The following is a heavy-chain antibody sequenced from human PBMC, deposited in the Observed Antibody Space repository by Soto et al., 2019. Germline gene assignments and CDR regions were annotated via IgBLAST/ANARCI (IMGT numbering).Heavy chain of an antibody. Sequence: QVQLVQSGAEVKKPGSPVKVSCKASGGTFSSYAISWVRQAPGQGLEWMGGIIPIFGTANYAQKFQGRVTLTADESTKTDYMELSSLRSEDTGVYCCAREGILTGYFRVGFYYWGQGTLVTVSS. CDR2: IIPIFGTA. V-gene: IGHV1-69*01. CDR1: GGTFSSYA. D-gene: IGHD3-9*01. CDR3: AREGILTGYFRVGFYY. J-gene: IGHJ4*02.